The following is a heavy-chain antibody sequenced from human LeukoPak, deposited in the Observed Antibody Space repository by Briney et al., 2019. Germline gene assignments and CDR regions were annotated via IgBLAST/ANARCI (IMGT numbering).Heavy chain of an antibody. D-gene: IGHD3-10*01. CDR2: IGAYNGNT. CDR3: ARDLSTEYYYGSGSLN. V-gene: IGHV1-18*01. Sequence: GASVKASCKASGYTFLSYGISWVRQAPGQGLEWMGWIGAYNGNTNSAQKLQGRVSMTTDTSTSTAYMELRSLRSDDTAVYYCARDLSTEYYYGSGSLNWGQGTLVTVSS. CDR1: GYTFLSYG. J-gene: IGHJ4*02.